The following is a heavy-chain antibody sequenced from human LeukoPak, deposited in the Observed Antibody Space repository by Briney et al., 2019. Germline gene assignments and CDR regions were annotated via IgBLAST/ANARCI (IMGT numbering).Heavy chain of an antibody. V-gene: IGHV3-21*01. Sequence: GGSLRLSCAASGFTFSSYSMNWVRQAPGKRLEWVSSISSSGSYIYYADSVKGRFTISRDNAKNSLYLQMNSLRAGDTAVYYCVRQATPHGHFDYWGQGILVTVSS. J-gene: IGHJ4*02. D-gene: IGHD2-15*01. CDR3: VRQATPHGHFDY. CDR2: ISSSGSYI. CDR1: GFTFSSYS.